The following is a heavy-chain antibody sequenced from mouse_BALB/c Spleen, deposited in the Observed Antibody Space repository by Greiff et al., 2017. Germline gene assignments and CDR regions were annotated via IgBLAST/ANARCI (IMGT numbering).Heavy chain of an antibody. Sequence: EVQVVESGGGLVKPGGSLKLSCAASGFTFSSYAMSWVRQTPEKRLEWVASISSGGSTYYPDSVKGRFTISRDNARNILYLQMSSLRSEDTAMYYCARGITTAAYWGQGTLVTVSA. J-gene: IGHJ3*01. CDR3: ARGITTAAY. D-gene: IGHD1-2*01. V-gene: IGHV5-6-5*01. CDR2: ISSGGST. CDR1: GFTFSSYA.